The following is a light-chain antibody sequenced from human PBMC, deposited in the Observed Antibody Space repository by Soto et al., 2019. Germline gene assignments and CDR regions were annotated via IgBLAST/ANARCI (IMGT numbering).Light chain of an antibody. Sequence: QSALTQPASVSGSPGQSITISCTGTRSDVGSYNSIAWYQQLPGKAPRVMIFEVTKRPSEISNRFSGSKSGSTASLTISGLQAEDEADYFCFSYAGSSIWVFGGGTKVTVL. CDR2: EVT. CDR3: FSYAGSSIWV. CDR1: RSDVGSYNS. V-gene: IGLV2-23*02. J-gene: IGLJ3*02.